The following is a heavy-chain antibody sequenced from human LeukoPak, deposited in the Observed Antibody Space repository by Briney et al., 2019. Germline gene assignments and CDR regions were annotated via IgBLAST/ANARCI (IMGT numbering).Heavy chain of an antibody. Sequence: GGSLRLSCAASGFTFSTFAMHWVRLSPGKGLEWVPSITDSGPYMLYADSVKHRFTISRDDTKNLLYLEMNSLRAEDTAMYFCVRDVGAVRGEVYFDYWGQGTLVTVSS. V-gene: IGHV3-21*06. CDR2: ITDSGPYM. CDR1: GFTFSTFA. J-gene: IGHJ4*02. CDR3: VRDVGAVRGEVYFDY. D-gene: IGHD3-10*01.